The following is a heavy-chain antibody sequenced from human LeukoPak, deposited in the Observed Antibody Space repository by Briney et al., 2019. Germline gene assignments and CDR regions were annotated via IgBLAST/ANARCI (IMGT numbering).Heavy chain of an antibody. J-gene: IGHJ4*02. D-gene: IGHD2-2*01. CDR1: GFTFSSYG. V-gene: IGHV3-30*18. Sequence: PGGSLRLSCAASGFTFSSYGMHWVRQAPGKGLEWVAVISYDGSNKYYADSVKGRFTISRDNSKNTLYLQMNSLRAEDTAVYYCAKDDTDCSSTSCYLIDYWGQGTLVTVSS. CDR3: AKDDTDCSSTSCYLIDY. CDR2: ISYDGSNK.